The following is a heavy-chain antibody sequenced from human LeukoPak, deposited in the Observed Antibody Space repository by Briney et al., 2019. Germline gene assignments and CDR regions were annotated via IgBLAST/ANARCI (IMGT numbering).Heavy chain of an antibody. CDR1: GGSISSGGYY. D-gene: IGHD6-13*01. CDR3: ARDRGSSWYGIDY. CDR2: IYHSGST. V-gene: IGHV4-30-2*01. Sequence: SETLSLTCTVSGGSISSGGYYWSWIRQPPGKGLEWIGYIYHSGSTYYNPSLKSRVTISVDRSKNQFSLKLSSVTAADTAVYYCARDRGSSWYGIDYWGQGTLVTVSS. J-gene: IGHJ4*02.